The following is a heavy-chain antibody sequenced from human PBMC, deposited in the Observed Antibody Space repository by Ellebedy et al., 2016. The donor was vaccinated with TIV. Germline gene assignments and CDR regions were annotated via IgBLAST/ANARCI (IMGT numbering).Heavy chain of an antibody. D-gene: IGHD3-10*01. CDR3: ARLGRFGESMPPYYYFPMDV. CDR1: GGTFTNHA. Sequence: ASVKVSCKASGGTFTNHAISWVRLAPGQGPEWMGGIIATVGSADYAQSFQGRLTITADESTSIAHMELSSLRPEDTAVYYCARLGRFGESMPPYYYFPMDVWGQGTTVTVSS. J-gene: IGHJ6*02. CDR2: IIATVGSA. V-gene: IGHV1-69*13.